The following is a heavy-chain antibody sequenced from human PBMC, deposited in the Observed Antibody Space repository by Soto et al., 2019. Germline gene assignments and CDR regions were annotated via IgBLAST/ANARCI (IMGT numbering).Heavy chain of an antibody. CDR3: ARHYPIGNNWNYFEY. Sequence: SETLSLTCTVSDGSISSYYWGWIRQPPGKGLEWIGYIFYTGSTNYNPSLKSRVTISVDTSKNQFSLKLSSVTAADTAVYYCARHYPIGNNWNYFEYRGQGTLVTVSS. V-gene: IGHV4-59*08. D-gene: IGHD1-1*01. CDR1: DGSISSYY. J-gene: IGHJ4*02. CDR2: IFYTGST.